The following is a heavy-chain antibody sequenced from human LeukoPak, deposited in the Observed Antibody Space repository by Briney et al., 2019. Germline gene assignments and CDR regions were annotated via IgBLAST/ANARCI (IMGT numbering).Heavy chain of an antibody. D-gene: IGHD6-13*01. CDR1: GFTFSNYA. CDR2: ISSSSSYI. CDR3: ARRPAAGTGY. Sequence: GGSLRLSCAVSGFTFSNYAMSWVRQAPGKGLDWVSVISSSSSYIYYADSVKGRFTISRDNAKNSLYLQMNSLRAEDTAVYYCARRPAAGTGYWGQGTLVTVSS. V-gene: IGHV3-21*01. J-gene: IGHJ4*02.